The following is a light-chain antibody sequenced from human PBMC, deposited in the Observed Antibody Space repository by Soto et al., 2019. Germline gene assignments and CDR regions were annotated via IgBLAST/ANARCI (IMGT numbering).Light chain of an antibody. CDR2: EVS. CDR1: AGDVGGYNF. CDR3: SSYAGRSMYV. J-gene: IGLJ1*01. Sequence: QSVLTQPASVSGSPGQSITISCTGTAGDVGGYNFVSWYQQHPANAPKLMIYEVSHRPSGVPDRFSGSKSGNTAALTVSGLQAEDEAYYYCSSYAGRSMYVFGTGTKVTVL. V-gene: IGLV2-8*01.